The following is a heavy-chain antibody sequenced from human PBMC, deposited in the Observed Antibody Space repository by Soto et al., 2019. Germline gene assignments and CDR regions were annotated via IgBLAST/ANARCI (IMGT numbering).Heavy chain of an antibody. CDR1: GVTFSKFI. D-gene: IGHD6-19*01. Sequence: QVQLEQSGGEVKKPGSSVKVSCKASGVTFSKFIMTWVQQAPGLGLEWVGGIIPIFGTANYAQKFQGRVTITADESTSTSYLEVSNLRSEDTAVYYCAKVRYSSPMGYYYGMDVWGQGTAVTVSS. CDR3: AKVRYSSPMGYYYGMDV. J-gene: IGHJ6*02. V-gene: IGHV1-69*01. CDR2: IIPIFGTA.